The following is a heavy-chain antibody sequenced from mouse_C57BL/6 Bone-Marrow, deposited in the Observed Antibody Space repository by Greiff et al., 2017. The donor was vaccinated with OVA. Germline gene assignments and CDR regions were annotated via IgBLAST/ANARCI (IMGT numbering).Heavy chain of an antibody. J-gene: IGHJ3*01. V-gene: IGHV5-17*01. Sequence: EVQLVESGGGLVKPGGSLKLSCAASGFTFSDYGMHWVRQAPEKGLEWVAYISSGSSTIYYADTVKGRFTISRDNAKNTLFPQMTSLRSEDTAMYYCANIYYDSLFAYWGQGTLVTVSA. CDR3: ANIYYDSLFAY. CDR2: ISSGSSTI. D-gene: IGHD2-4*01. CDR1: GFTFSDYG.